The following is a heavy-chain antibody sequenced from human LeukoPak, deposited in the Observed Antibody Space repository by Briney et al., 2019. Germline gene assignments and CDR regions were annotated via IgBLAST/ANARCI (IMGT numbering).Heavy chain of an antibody. CDR3: ARSNCSGGSCYTLYYGYSYEPFDY. CDR1: GGTFGSFA. V-gene: IGHV1-69*06. D-gene: IGHD2-15*01. CDR2: IIPFFGTA. J-gene: IGHJ4*02. Sequence: SVKVSCRASGGTFGSFAISWVRQAPGQGLEWMGGIIPFFGTANYAQKFQGRVTITADKSTSTAYMELSSLRSEDTAVYYCARSNCSGGSCYTLYYGYSYEPFDYWGQGTLVTVSS.